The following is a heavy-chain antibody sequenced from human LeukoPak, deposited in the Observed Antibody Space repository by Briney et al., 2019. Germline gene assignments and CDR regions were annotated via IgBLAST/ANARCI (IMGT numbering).Heavy chain of an antibody. V-gene: IGHV3-11*04. J-gene: IGHJ3*02. CDR2: ISSNSENV. CDR3: ARESDFNGNFDAFDI. D-gene: IGHD4-23*01. CDR1: GFTFSDYY. Sequence: GGSLRLSCAASGFTFSDYYMNWIRQAPGKGLEWVSYISSNSENVFYGDSVQGRFTISRDNAENSLFLQMNSLRAEDTAVYYCARESDFNGNFDAFDIWGQGTVVTVSS.